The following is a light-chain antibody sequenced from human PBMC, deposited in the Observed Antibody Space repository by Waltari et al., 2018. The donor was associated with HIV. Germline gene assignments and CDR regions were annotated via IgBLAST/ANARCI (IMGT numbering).Light chain of an antibody. J-gene: IGLJ1*01. CDR3: CSYARNRTYV. V-gene: IGLV2-23*02. Sequence: QSALTQPASVSGSPGQSITISCTGTSSDVGSFNLVSWYQQDPGKAPKILISEVSKRPSWVSNRFSASKSGNTASLTISGLQPEDEADYYCCSYARNRTYVFGSGTKVTVL. CDR2: EVS. CDR1: SSDVGSFNL.